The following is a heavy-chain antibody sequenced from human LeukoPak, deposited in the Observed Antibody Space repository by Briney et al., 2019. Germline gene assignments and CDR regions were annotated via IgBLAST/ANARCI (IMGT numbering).Heavy chain of an antibody. CDR2: ISSRSSTI. Sequence: GGSLRLSCAAYGFTFSSYSMNWVRQAPGKGLEWVSYISSRSSTIYYADSVKGRFTISRDNSKNTLYLQMNSLRAEDTAVHYCAKERPTRRYCSGGSCYSRYFDYWGQGTLVTVSS. CDR1: GFTFSSYS. V-gene: IGHV3-48*01. J-gene: IGHJ4*02. CDR3: AKERPTRRYCSGGSCYSRYFDY. D-gene: IGHD2-15*01.